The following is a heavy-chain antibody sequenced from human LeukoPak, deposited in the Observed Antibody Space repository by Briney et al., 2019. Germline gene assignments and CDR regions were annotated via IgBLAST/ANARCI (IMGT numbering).Heavy chain of an antibody. V-gene: IGHV7-4-1*02. CDR1: GYTFTSYA. Sequence: GASVKVSCKASGYTFTSYAMNWVRQAPGQGLEWMGWINTNTGNPTYAQGFTGRFVFSLDTSVSTAYLQISSLKAEDTAVYYCATSVEEDGYVFHYFDYWGQGTLVTVSS. CDR2: INTNTGNP. CDR3: ATSVEEDGYVFHYFDY. J-gene: IGHJ4*02. D-gene: IGHD3-16*01.